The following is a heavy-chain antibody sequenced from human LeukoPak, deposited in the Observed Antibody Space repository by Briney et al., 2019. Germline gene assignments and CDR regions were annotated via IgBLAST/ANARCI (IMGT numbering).Heavy chain of an antibody. D-gene: IGHD3-22*01. CDR1: GFTFSSYA. CDR3: ARDRVVVIFDY. J-gene: IGHJ4*02. V-gene: IGHV3-30*04. Sequence: GGSLRLSCAASGFTFSSYAMHWVRQAPGKGLEGVAVISYDGSNKYYADSVKGRFTISRDNSKNTLYLQMNSLRAEDTAVYYCARDRVVVIFDYWGQGTLVTVSS. CDR2: ISYDGSNK.